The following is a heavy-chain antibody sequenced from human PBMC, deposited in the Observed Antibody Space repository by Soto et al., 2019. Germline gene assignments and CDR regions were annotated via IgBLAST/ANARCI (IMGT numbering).Heavy chain of an antibody. CDR2: IYPGDSDT. CDR1: GYSFTSYW. CDR3: ARQYSSSWYPNTFYYYYGMDV. J-gene: IGHJ6*02. V-gene: IGHV5-51*01. D-gene: IGHD6-13*01. Sequence: GESLKISCQGSGYSFTSYWIGWVRQMPGKGLEWMGIIYPGDSDTRYSPSFQGQVTISADKSISTAYLQWSSLKASDTAMYYCARQYSSSWYPNTFYYYYGMDVWGQGTTVTVSS.